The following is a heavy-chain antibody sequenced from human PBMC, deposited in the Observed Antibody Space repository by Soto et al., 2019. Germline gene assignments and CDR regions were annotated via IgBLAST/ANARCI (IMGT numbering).Heavy chain of an antibody. V-gene: IGHV3-64D*08. D-gene: IGHD5-18*01. CDR2: ISSNGGST. CDR1: GFTFSSYA. Sequence: GGSLRLSCSASGFTFSSYAMHWVRQAPGKGLEYVSSISSNGGSTYYADSVKGRFTISRDNSKNTLYLQMSSLRAEDTAVYYCVKVRQSGYSDGPLGMDVWGQGTTVTVSS. J-gene: IGHJ6*02. CDR3: VKVRQSGYSDGPLGMDV.